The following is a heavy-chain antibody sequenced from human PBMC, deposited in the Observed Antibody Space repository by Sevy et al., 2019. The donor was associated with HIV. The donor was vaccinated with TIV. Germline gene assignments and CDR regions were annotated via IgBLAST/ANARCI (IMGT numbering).Heavy chain of an antibody. CDR3: ASDREPGYDFWSGYYSPYFDY. Sequence: GGSLRLSCAASGFTFSSYWMHWVRQAPGKGLVWVSRINSDGSSTSYADSVKGRFTISRDNAKNTLYLQMNSLRAEDTALYYCASDREPGYDFWSGYYSPYFDYWGQGTLVTVSS. J-gene: IGHJ4*02. D-gene: IGHD3-3*01. CDR2: INSDGSST. CDR1: GFTFSSYW. V-gene: IGHV3-74*01.